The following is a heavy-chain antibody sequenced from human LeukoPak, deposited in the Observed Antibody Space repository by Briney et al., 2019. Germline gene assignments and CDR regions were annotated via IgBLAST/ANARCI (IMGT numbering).Heavy chain of an antibody. J-gene: IGHJ5*02. CDR3: ARSLGANTWVGNWFDP. CDR2: IYYSGTT. Sequence: TSETLSLTCSVSGGSISSPNHDWAWIRQPPGQGLEWIGSIYYSGTTYYNLSLKSRVTLSVGTSQNQFSLKLSSVTAADTAIYFCARSLGANTWVGNWFDPWGQGTLVTVSP. CDR1: GGSISSPNHD. D-gene: IGHD3-10*01. V-gene: IGHV4-39*01.